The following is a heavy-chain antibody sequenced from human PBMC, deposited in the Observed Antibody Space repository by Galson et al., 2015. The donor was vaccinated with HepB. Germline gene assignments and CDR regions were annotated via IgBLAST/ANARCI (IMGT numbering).Heavy chain of an antibody. CDR3: AREGGGYSYLGDY. CDR2: IKQDGSEK. D-gene: IGHD5-18*01. J-gene: IGHJ4*02. Sequence: SLRLSCAASGFTFSSYWMTWVRQAPGKGLEWVANIKQDGSEKYYVDSVKGRFTISRDNAKNSLYLQMNSLRAEDTAVYYCAREGGGYSYLGDYWGQGTLVTVSS. V-gene: IGHV3-7*03. CDR1: GFTFSSYW.